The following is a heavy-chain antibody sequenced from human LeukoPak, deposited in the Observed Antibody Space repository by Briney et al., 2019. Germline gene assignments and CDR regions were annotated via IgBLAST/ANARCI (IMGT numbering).Heavy chain of an antibody. D-gene: IGHD5-18*01. Sequence: GGSLRLSCAASGFTFSNYAMNWVRQAPGKGLEWVSVISGSGGSTHYADSVKGRFTISGDNSKNTLYLQMNSLRAEDTAIYYCAKDGSSYGTTFDYWGQGTLVTVSS. CDR2: ISGSGGST. CDR3: AKDGSSYGTTFDY. V-gene: IGHV3-23*01. J-gene: IGHJ4*02. CDR1: GFTFSNYA.